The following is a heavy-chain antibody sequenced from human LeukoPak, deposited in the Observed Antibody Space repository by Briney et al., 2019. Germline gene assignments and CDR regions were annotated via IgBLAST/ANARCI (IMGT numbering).Heavy chain of an antibody. V-gene: IGHV4-59*12. Sequence: SETLSLTCTVSGGSISSYYWSWIRQPPGKGLEWIGYIYYSGSTNYNPSLKSRVTISVDTSKNQFSLKLSPLTAADAAQYYCARDLGYEWELPTRGISFDIWGQGTLVTVSS. J-gene: IGHJ3*02. CDR2: IYYSGST. CDR3: ARDLGYEWELPTRGISFDI. D-gene: IGHD1-26*01. CDR1: GGSISSYY.